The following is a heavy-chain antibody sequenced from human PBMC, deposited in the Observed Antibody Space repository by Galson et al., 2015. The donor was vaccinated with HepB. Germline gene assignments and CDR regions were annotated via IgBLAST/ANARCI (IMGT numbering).Heavy chain of an antibody. J-gene: IGHJ6*02. Sequence: SVKVSCKASGYTFTSYGISWVRQAPGQGLEWMGWISAYNGNTNYAQKLQGRVTMTTDTSTSTAYMELRSLRSDDTAVYYCARDKRVTMTSTVYYYYGMDVWGQGTTVTVSS. CDR2: ISAYNGNT. CDR1: GYTFTSYG. CDR3: ARDKRVTMTSTVYYYYGMDV. V-gene: IGHV1-18*04. D-gene: IGHD3-22*01.